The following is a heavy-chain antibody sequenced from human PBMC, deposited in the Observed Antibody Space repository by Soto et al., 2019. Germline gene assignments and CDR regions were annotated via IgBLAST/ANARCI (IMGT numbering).Heavy chain of an antibody. D-gene: IGHD3-3*01. CDR1: GGTFSSYA. CDR3: ARVLRFLEWSWETYGMDV. CDR2: IIPIFGTA. V-gene: IGHV1-69*13. J-gene: IGHJ6*02. Sequence: SVKVSCKASGGTFSSYAISWARQAPGQGLEWMGGIIPIFGTANYAQKFQGRVTITADESTSTAYMELSSLRSEDTAVYYCARVLRFLEWSWETYGMDVWGQGTTVTVSS.